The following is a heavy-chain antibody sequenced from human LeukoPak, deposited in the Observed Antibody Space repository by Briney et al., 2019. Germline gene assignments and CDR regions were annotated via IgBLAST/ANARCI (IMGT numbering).Heavy chain of an antibody. J-gene: IGHJ6*04. V-gene: IGHV1-24*01. CDR1: GYTLTELS. D-gene: IGHD3-10*01. CDR3: ATLRVTMVRGVITYYYGMDV. Sequence: ASVKDSCKVSGYTLTELSMHWVRQAAGKGVEWMGGFDPEDGETIYAEKFQGRVTMTEDTSTDTAYMELSSLRSEDTAVYYCATLRVTMVRGVITYYYGMDVWSKGTTVTVSS. CDR2: FDPEDGET.